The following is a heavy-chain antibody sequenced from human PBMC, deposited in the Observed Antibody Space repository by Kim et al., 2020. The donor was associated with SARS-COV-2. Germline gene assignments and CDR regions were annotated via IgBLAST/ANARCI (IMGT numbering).Heavy chain of an antibody. CDR2: INPSGGST. CDR1: GYTFTSYY. D-gene: IGHD6-19*01. J-gene: IGHJ4*02. CDR3: ARDSSGLVLSSGWRGGFDY. V-gene: IGHV1-46*01. Sequence: ASVKVSCKASGYTFTSYYMHWVRQAPGQGLEWMGIINPSGGSTSYAQKFQGRVTMTRDTSTSTVYMELSSLRSEDTAVYYCARDSSGLVLSSGWRGGFDYWGQGTLVTVSS.